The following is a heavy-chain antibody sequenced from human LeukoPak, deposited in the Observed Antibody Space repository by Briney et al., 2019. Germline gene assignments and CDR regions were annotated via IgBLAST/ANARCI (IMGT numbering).Heavy chain of an antibody. CDR3: AKDARPPGIAVAGYWYFDL. CDR2: LYMNDNT. Sequence: GGSLRLSCVSSGNIVSTNYMQWVRQAPGKGLESVSILYMNDNTYYADSVKGRFTISRDNAKKSLYLQMNSLRAEDTALYYCAKDARPPGIAVAGYWYFDLWGRGTQVTVSS. D-gene: IGHD6-19*01. J-gene: IGHJ2*01. CDR1: GNIVSTNY. V-gene: IGHV3-53*05.